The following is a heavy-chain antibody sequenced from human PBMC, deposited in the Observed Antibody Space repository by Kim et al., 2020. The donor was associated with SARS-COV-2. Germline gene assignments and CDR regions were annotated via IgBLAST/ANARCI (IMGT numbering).Heavy chain of an antibody. V-gene: IGHV1-46*01. Sequence: GGSTSYAQKFQGRVTMTRDTSTSTVYMGLSSLRSEDTAVYYCTVTPFDYWGQGTLVTVSS. CDR2: GGST. CDR3: TVTPFDY. D-gene: IGHD4-4*01. J-gene: IGHJ4*02.